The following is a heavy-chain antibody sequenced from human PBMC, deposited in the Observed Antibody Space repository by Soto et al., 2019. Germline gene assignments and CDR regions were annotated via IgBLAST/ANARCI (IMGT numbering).Heavy chain of an antibody. Sequence: GGSLRLSCAASGFTFSSYWMSWVRQAPGKGLEWAANRKHDGSEKYYVDSVKGRFIISRDNAKNSLYLQMNSLRAEDTAVYYCARDDRYANYYYYGMDVWGQGATVTVSS. V-gene: IGHV3-7*01. CDR3: ARDDRYANYYYYGMDV. CDR1: GFTFSSYW. J-gene: IGHJ6*02. CDR2: RKHDGSEK. D-gene: IGHD1-1*01.